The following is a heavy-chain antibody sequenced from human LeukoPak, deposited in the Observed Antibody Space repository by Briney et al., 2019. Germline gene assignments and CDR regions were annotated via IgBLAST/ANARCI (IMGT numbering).Heavy chain of an antibody. V-gene: IGHV4-39*01. Sequence: NPSETLSLTCTVSGGSISSSSYYWGWIRQPPGKGLEWIGGIYYSGSTYYNPSLKSRVTISVDTSKNQFSLKLSSVTAADTAVYYCARHAVWWELHLFDYWGQGTLVTVSS. D-gene: IGHD1-26*01. CDR3: ARHAVWWELHLFDY. CDR1: GGSISSSSYY. J-gene: IGHJ4*02. CDR2: IYYSGST.